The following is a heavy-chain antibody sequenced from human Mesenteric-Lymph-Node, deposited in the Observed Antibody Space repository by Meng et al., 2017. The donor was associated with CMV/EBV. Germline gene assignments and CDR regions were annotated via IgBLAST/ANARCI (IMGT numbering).Heavy chain of an antibody. CDR1: GDSISRNLW. V-gene: IGHV4-4*01. J-gene: IGHJ4*02. CDR3: ARSPGFWSLDY. Sequence: GSLRLSCAVSGDSISRNLWWSWVRQPPGKGLEWIGEISYYGSTKYNPSLQSRVTISSDTTNNRFSLRLNSVTAADTGVYFCARSPGFWSLDYWDRGTLVTVSS. D-gene: IGHD2-8*02. CDR2: ISYYGST.